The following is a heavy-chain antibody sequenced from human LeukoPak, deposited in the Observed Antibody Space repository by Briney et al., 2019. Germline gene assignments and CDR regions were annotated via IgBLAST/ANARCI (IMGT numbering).Heavy chain of an antibody. CDR1: GFLISSYV. Sequence: GGSLRLSCAASGFLISSYVMHWVRQTPGKGLAYVSSISSNGINTYYANSVKGRFTISRDNSKNMMYLQMGSLRAEDMAIYYCARTSFTTTWHHLDSWGQGTLVTVSA. CDR2: ISSNGINT. CDR3: ARTSFTTTWHHLDS. J-gene: IGHJ4*02. D-gene: IGHD1-14*01. V-gene: IGHV3-64*01.